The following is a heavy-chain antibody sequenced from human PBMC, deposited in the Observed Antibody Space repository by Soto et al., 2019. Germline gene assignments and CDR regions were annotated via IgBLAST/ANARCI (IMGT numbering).Heavy chain of an antibody. Sequence: PSETLSLTCTVSGGSISSSSYYWGWIRQPPGKGLEWIGSIYYSGSTYYNPSLKSRVTISVDTSKNQFSLKLSSVTAADTAAYYCARRVKLLDYFDYWGQGTLVTVSS. CDR1: GGSISSSSYY. J-gene: IGHJ4*02. CDR3: ARRVKLLDYFDY. CDR2: IYYSGST. V-gene: IGHV4-39*01. D-gene: IGHD3-3*01.